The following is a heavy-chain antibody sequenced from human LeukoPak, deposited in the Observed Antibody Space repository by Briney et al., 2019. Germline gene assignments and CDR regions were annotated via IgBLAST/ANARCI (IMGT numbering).Heavy chain of an antibody. D-gene: IGHD4-17*01. V-gene: IGHV3-23*01. CDR2: ISGSGGST. CDR1: GFTFSSYA. J-gene: IGHJ4*02. CDR3: ARVAYADYPTPIDY. Sequence: GGSLRLSCEASGFTFSSYAMSWVRQAPGKGLEWASVISGSGGSTYYADSPKGRFTISRDNAKNSLYLQMSSLRAEDTAVYYCARVAYADYPTPIDYWGQGTLVTVSS.